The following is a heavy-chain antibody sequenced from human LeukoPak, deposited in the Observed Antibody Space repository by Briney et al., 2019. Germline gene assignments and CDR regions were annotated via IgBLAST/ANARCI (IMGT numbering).Heavy chain of an antibody. CDR3: AKQGGGSGSTNYFDY. V-gene: IGHV3-23*01. CDR1: GFTFSSYA. J-gene: IGHJ4*02. D-gene: IGHD3-10*01. CDR2: ISGSGGST. Sequence: PGGSLRLSCAASGFTFSSYAMSWVRQAPGKELEWVSAISGSGGSTYHADSVKGRFTISRDNSKNTLYLQMNSLRAEDTAVYYCAKQGGGSGSTNYFDYWGQGTLVTVSS.